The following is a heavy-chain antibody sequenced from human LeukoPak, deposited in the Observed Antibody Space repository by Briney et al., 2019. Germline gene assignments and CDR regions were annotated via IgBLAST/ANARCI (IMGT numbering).Heavy chain of an antibody. CDR2: IYYGGST. V-gene: IGHV4-39*01. CDR1: GGSISSSSYY. D-gene: IGHD5-18*01. Sequence: SETLSLTCTVSGGSISSSSYYWGWIRQPPGKGLEWIGSIYYGGSTYYNPSLKSRVTISVDTSKNQFSLKLSSVTAADTAVYYCARGLPVDTAMVTGSSGWYGVWEFDYWGQGTLVTVSS. CDR3: ARGLPVDTAMVTGSSGWYGVWEFDY. J-gene: IGHJ4*02.